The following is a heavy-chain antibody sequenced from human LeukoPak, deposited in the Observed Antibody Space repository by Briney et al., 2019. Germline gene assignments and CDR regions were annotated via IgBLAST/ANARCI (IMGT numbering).Heavy chain of an antibody. CDR1: GFTFDDYG. J-gene: IGHJ4*02. V-gene: IGHV3-23*01. Sequence: PGGSLRLSCAASGFTFDDYGMSWVRQAPGKGLEWVSAISGSGGSTYYADSVKGRFTISRDNSKNTLYLQMNSLRAGDTAVYYCAKEDGYCSSTSCYYYFDYWGQGTLVTVSS. CDR3: AKEDGYCSSTSCYYYFDY. CDR2: ISGSGGST. D-gene: IGHD2-2*01.